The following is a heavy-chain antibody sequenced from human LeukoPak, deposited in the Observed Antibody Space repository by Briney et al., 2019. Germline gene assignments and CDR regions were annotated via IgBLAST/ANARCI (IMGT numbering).Heavy chain of an antibody. CDR1: CITFSSFA. CDR2: IIGNGGSS. CDR3: AKSTDGCADGYAYFAS. Sequence: GGSLRLSCSASCITFSSFALSWVRQAPGKGLEWVSGIIGNGGSSYYADSVKGRFTISRDNSKNTLYLQMNRLRGVDTAVYYLAKSTDGCADGYAYFASWGQGTLVTVSS. J-gene: IGHJ4*02. V-gene: IGHV3-23*01. D-gene: IGHD2-21*02.